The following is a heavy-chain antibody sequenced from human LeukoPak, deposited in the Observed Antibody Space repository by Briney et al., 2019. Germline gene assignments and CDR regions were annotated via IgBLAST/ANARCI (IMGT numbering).Heavy chain of an antibody. V-gene: IGHV4-59*01. CDR3: ARGALNWFDP. J-gene: IGHJ5*02. Sequence: PSETLSLTCTVSVGSIGSYFWSWIRQPPGKGLEWIGYISKSGSTNNNPALKSRVTISIDTSKNQFSLKVTSVTAADTAVYYCARGALNWFDPWGQGTLVTVSS. CDR1: VGSIGSYF. CDR2: ISKSGST.